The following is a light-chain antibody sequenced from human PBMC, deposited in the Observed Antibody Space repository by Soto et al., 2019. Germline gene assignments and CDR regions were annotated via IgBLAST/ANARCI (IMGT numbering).Light chain of an antibody. CDR2: AAS. Sequence: EVVLTQSPGTLSVSPGERATLSCRASQSVSSSYLAWYQQRPGQAPRLLIYAASSRATGIPDRFSGSASGTDFTLTINRLEPEDFAVYYCRQYGSPLTFGGGTKVDIK. J-gene: IGKJ4*01. V-gene: IGKV3-20*01. CDR3: RQYGSPLT. CDR1: QSVSSSY.